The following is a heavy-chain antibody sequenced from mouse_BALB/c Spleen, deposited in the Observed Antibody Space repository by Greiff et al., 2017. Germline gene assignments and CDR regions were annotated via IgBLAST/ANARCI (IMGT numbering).Heavy chain of an antibody. V-gene: IGHV14-3*02. J-gene: IGHJ4*01. D-gene: IGHD2-14*01. CDR1: GFNIKDTY. Sequence: VQLQQSGAELVKPGASVKLSCTASGFNIKDTYMHWVKQRPEQGLEWIGRIDPANGNTKYDPKFQGKATITADTSSNTAYLQLSNLTSEDTAVYYCDRGILEDAMDYGGQGTSVTVSS. CDR3: DRGILEDAMDY. CDR2: IDPANGNT.